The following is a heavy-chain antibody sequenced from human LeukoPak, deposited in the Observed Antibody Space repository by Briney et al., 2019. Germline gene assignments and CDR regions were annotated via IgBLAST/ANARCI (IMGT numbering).Heavy chain of an antibody. CDR2: ISYSGST. J-gene: IGHJ6*02. Sequence: SETLSLTCTVSGGSISSSSYYWGWIRQPPGKGLEWIGSISYSGSTYYNPSLKSRVTISVDTSKNQFSPKLSSVTAADTAVYYCARVTDLYSYNYYYGMDVWGQGTTVTVSS. V-gene: IGHV4-39*07. CDR3: ARVTDLYSYNYYYGMDV. D-gene: IGHD5-18*01. CDR1: GGSISSSSYY.